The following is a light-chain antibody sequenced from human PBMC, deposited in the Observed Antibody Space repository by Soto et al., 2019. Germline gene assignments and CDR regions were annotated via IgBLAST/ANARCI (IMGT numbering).Light chain of an antibody. CDR2: AAS. CDR3: LQDYNYLT. CDR1: QDIRSD. V-gene: IGKV1-6*01. J-gene: IGKJ4*01. Sequence: AVQMTQYPSSLSASVGDSVIIVCRASQDIRSDLAWYQQKPGKAPKLLIYAASSLQSGVPSRFSGSGSGTDFTLTISRLQPEDFASYYCLQDYNYLTFGGGTKVEIK.